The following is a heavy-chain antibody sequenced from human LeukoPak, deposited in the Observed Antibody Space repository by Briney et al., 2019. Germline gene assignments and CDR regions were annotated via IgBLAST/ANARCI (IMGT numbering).Heavy chain of an antibody. CDR2: IYHSGST. CDR3: ARAITMIVDR. CDR1: GGSISSGGYS. D-gene: IGHD3-22*01. J-gene: IGHJ4*02. Sequence: SQTLSLTCAVSGGSISSGGYSWSWIRQPPGKGLEWIGYIYHSGSTYYNPSLKSRVTISVDTPKSQFSLKLSSVTAADTAVYYCARAITMIVDRWGQGTLVTVSS. V-gene: IGHV4-30-2*01.